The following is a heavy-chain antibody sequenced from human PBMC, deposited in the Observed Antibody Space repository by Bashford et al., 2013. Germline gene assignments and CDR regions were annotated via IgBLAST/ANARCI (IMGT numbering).Heavy chain of an antibody. D-gene: IGHD3-16*01. J-gene: IGHJ4*02. CDR1: GGSISDGAYY. Sequence: SSETLSLTCTVSGGSISDGAYYWSWIRQLPGKGLEWIGYVYYTGNPYYNPSLRSRVAMSIDRSKNQFSLGLGSVTAADTAVYFCATRFSYYFDSWGQGTLVTVSS. CDR3: ATRFSYYFDS. CDR2: VYYTGNP. V-gene: IGHV4-31*03.